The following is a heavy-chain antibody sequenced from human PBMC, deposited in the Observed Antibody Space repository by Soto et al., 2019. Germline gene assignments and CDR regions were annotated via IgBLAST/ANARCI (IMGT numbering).Heavy chain of an antibody. D-gene: IGHD4-4*01. CDR1: GFTFSSYW. V-gene: IGHV3-74*01. J-gene: IGHJ4*02. CDR3: ARGLPNYSALDS. CDR2: VSSDGSST. Sequence: EVQLVESGGGLVQPGESLRLSCAASGFTFSSYWMHWIRQAPGKGLVWVSRVSSDGSSTVYANSVKGRLTISGDNAKNTLYLQMNSLSDEDPAVYYCARGLPNYSALDSWGQGTRVTVSS.